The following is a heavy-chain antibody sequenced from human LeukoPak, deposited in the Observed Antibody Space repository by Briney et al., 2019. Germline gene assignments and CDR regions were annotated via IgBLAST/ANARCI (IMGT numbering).Heavy chain of an antibody. CDR3: ARKPYGHYDY. D-gene: IGHD4-17*01. J-gene: IGHJ4*02. CDR2: IKQDGSDR. CDR1: GFTLSSYW. Sequence: GGSLRLSCEASGFTLSSYWMSWVRQAPGKGLEWVANIKQDGSDRYYVDSVKGRFTISRDNAKNSLFLQTNSLRAEDTAVYYCARKPYGHYDYWGQGTLVTVSS. V-gene: IGHV3-7*01.